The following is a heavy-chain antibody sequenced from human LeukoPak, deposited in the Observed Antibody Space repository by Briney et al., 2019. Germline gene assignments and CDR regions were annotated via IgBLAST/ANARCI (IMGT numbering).Heavy chain of an antibody. Sequence: SVKVSCKASGGTFSSYAISWVRQAPGQGLEWMGGIIPIFGTANYAQKFQGRVTITADKSTSTAYMELSSLRSEDTAVYYCARGLRGEGYYYYYYMDVWGKGTTVTVSS. V-gene: IGHV1-69*06. CDR3: ARGLRGEGYYYYYYMDV. CDR1: GGTFSSYA. D-gene: IGHD3-10*01. CDR2: IIPIFGTA. J-gene: IGHJ6*03.